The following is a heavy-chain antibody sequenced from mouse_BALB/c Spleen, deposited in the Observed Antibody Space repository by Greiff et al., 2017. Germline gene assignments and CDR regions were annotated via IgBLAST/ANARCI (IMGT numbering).Heavy chain of an antibody. D-gene: IGHD2-14*01. CDR1: GDSITSGY. J-gene: IGHJ4*01. Sequence: EVQLQQSGPSLVKPSQTLSLTCSVTGDSITSGYWNWIRKFPGNKLEYMGYISYSGSTYYNPSLKSRISITRDTSKNQYYLQLNSVTTEDTATYYGARRGYNRYDDGYAMDYWGQGTSVTVSS. V-gene: IGHV3-8*02. CDR3: ARRGYNRYDDGYAMDY. CDR2: ISYSGST.